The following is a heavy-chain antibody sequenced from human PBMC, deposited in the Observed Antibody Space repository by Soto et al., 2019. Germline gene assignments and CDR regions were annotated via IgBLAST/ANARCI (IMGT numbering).Heavy chain of an antibody. J-gene: IGHJ6*02. Sequence: ASVKVSCKASGGTFSSYAISWVRQAPGQGLEWMGGIIPIFGTANYAQKFQGRVTITADESTSTAYMELSSLRSEDTAVYWCGRGVYYYYGMDVWGQGTTVTVSS. CDR2: IIPIFGTA. V-gene: IGHV1-69*13. CDR3: GRGVYYYYGMDV. D-gene: IGHD3-10*01. CDR1: GGTFSSYA.